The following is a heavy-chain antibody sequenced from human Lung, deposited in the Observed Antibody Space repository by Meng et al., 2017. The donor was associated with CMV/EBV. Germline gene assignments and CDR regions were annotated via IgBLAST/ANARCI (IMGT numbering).Heavy chain of an antibody. Sequence: SCAVSGFMVSDNYISWVRQAPGKGLECISVIYNEGRTFYVDSVKGRFTISRDNSKNTVYLQMSSLRADDTAVYLCARLSDPEWLPFAMDFLGQGXTVTVSS. D-gene: IGHD3-3*01. V-gene: IGHV3-66*02. J-gene: IGHJ6*02. CDR1: GFMVSDNY. CDR3: ARLSDPEWLPFAMDF. CDR2: IYNEGRT.